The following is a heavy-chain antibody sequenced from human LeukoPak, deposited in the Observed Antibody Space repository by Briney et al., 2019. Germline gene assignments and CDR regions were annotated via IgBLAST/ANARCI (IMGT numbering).Heavy chain of an antibody. D-gene: IGHD5-12*01. Sequence: PGGSLRLSCAASGFTFRSYAMSWVRQAPGKGPEWVSTMSGSGGSTYYADSVEGRFTISRDNSKNTLYLQMNSLRAEDTAVYYCAKEWAVATIGGAFDIWGQGTMVTVST. V-gene: IGHV3-23*01. CDR1: GFTFRSYA. CDR3: AKEWAVATIGGAFDI. J-gene: IGHJ3*02. CDR2: MSGSGGST.